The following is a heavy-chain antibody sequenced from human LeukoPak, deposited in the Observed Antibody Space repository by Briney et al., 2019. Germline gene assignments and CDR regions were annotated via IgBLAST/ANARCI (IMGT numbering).Heavy chain of an antibody. Sequence: PGGSLRLSCAASGFTFSSYAMSWVRQAPGKGLEWVSAISGSGGSTYYADSVKGRSTISRDNSKNTLYLQMNSLRAEDTAVYYCANLRGTGEYYFDYWGQGTLVTVSS. CDR1: GFTFSSYA. V-gene: IGHV3-23*01. CDR2: ISGSGGST. CDR3: ANLRGTGEYYFDY. J-gene: IGHJ4*02. D-gene: IGHD3/OR15-3a*01.